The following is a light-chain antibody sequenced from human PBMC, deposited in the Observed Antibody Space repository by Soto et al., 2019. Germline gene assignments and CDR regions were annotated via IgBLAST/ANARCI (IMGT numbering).Light chain of an antibody. CDR1: SSDIGSYNR. CDR3: CSYAGSGTYV. V-gene: IGLV2-23*01. Sequence: QSVLTQSASVSASPGQSITISCTGTSSDIGSYNRVSWCQQYPGKAPKLMIYEASKRPSGVSNRFSGSKSGNTASLTISGLQAEDEADYYCCSYAGSGTYVFGTGTKVTVL. CDR2: EAS. J-gene: IGLJ1*01.